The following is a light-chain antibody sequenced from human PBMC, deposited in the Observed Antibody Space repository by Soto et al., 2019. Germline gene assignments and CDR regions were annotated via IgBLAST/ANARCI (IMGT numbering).Light chain of an antibody. CDR1: QSVSSY. CDR3: QQRSNWPPWT. CDR2: DAS. Sequence: EIVLKQSPATLSLSTGESVTISCRASQSVSSYLAWYQQKPGQAHRLLIYDASNRATGIPARFSGSGSGTDSTLTISSLEPEDFALYYCQQRSNWPPWTFGQGTKV. V-gene: IGKV3-11*01. J-gene: IGKJ1*01.